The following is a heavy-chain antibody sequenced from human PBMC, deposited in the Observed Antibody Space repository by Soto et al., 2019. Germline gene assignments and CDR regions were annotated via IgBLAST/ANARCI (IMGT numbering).Heavy chain of an antibody. D-gene: IGHD6-13*01. CDR1: GGSFSGYY. V-gene: IGHV4-34*01. J-gene: IGHJ4*02. CDR3: ARGKYSSSLRVFDY. Sequence: PSETLSLTCAVYGGSFSGYYWSWIRQPPGKGLGWIGEINHSGSTNYNPSLKSRVTISVXKXXXXFXLXLXXXTAAXTAVYYCARGKYSSSLRVFDYRGQGTLGTVSS. CDR2: INHSGST.